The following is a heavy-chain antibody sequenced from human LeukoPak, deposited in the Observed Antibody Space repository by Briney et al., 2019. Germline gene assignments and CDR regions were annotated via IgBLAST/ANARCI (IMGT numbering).Heavy chain of an antibody. D-gene: IGHD6-19*01. CDR1: GFTFSSYW. CDR3: ARGQWLPFDVFDI. J-gene: IGHJ3*02. Sequence: PGGSLRLSCAASGFTFSSYWMSWVRQAPGKGLEWVANIKQDGSEKYYVDSVRGRFTISRDNAKNSLYLQMNSLRVEDTAVYYCARGQWLPFDVFDIWGQGTMVTVSS. V-gene: IGHV3-7*01. CDR2: IKQDGSEK.